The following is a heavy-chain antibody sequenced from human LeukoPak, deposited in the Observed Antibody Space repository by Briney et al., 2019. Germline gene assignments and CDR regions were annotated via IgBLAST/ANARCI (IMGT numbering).Heavy chain of an antibody. D-gene: IGHD5-12*01. CDR1: GGSISSSSYY. CDR2: IYYSGST. J-gene: IGHJ5*02. CDR3: ARETTGPETGGYSGYDLSYNWFDP. Sequence: PSETLSLTCTVSGGSISSSSYYWGWIRQPPGKGLEWIGSIYYSGSTYYNPSLKSRVTISVDTSKNQFSLKLSSVTAADTAVYYCARETTGPETGGYSGYDLSYNWFDPWGQGTLVTVSS. V-gene: IGHV4-39*07.